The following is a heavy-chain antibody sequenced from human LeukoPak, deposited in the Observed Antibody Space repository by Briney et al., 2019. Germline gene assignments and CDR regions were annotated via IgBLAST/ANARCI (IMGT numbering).Heavy chain of an antibody. CDR2: ISSSSSYI. CDR1: GFTFSSCS. Sequence: PGGSLRLSCAASGFTFSSCSMNWVRQAPGKGLEWVSSISSSSSYIYYADSVKGRFTISRDNAKNSLYLQMNSLRAEDTAVYYCARGVVVVTASWYFDLWGRGTLVTVSS. D-gene: IGHD2-21*02. CDR3: ARGVVVVTASWYFDL. V-gene: IGHV3-21*01. J-gene: IGHJ2*01.